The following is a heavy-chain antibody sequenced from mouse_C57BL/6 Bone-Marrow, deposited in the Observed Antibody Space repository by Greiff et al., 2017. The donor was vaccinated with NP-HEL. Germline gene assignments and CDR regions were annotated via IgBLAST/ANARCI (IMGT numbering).Heavy chain of an antibody. V-gene: IGHV8-12*01. Sequence: QVTLKVSGPGILQSSQTLSLTCSFSGFSLSTSGMGVSWIRQPSGKGLEWLAHIYWDDDKRYNPSLKSRLTISKDTSRNQVFLKITSVDTADTATDYCAEGYYGSSYDWYFDVWGTGTTVTVSS. J-gene: IGHJ1*03. CDR1: GFSLSTSGMG. D-gene: IGHD1-1*01. CDR2: IYWDDDK. CDR3: AEGYYGSSYDWYFDV.